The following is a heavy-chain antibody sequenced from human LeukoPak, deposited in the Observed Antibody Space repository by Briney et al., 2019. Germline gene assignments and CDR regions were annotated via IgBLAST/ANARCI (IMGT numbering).Heavy chain of an antibody. J-gene: IGHJ4*02. D-gene: IGHD3-3*01. CDR2: IYYRGST. CDR3: ARGLWSGYYTDY. V-gene: IGHV4-39*01. CDR1: GGSISSSSYY. Sequence: PSETLSLTCTVSGGSISSSSYYWGWIRQPPGKGPEWIGSIYYRGSTYYNPSLKSRVTISVDTSKNQFSLKLSSVTAADTAVYYCARGLWSGYYTDYWGQGTLVTVSS.